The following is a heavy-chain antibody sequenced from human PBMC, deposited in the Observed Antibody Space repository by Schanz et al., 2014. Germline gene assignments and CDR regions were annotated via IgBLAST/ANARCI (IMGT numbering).Heavy chain of an antibody. CDR1: GFTFSKYG. CDR2: IWYDGSNK. D-gene: IGHD3-22*01. J-gene: IGHJ3*02. CDR3: ARVMSGNYFGAFDI. Sequence: QVQLVESGGGVVQPGRSLRLSCAASGFTFSKYGMHWVRQAPGKGLEWVAVIWYDGSNKDYADSVKGRFTISRDNAKRSLYLQMNSLRAEDTAVYYCARVMSGNYFGAFDIWGQGTMVTVSS. V-gene: IGHV3-33*01.